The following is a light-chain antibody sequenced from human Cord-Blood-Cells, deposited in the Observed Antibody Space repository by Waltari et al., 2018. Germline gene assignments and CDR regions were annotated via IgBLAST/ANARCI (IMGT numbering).Light chain of an antibody. V-gene: IGKV2-28*01. CDR1: QSLLHSNGYNY. CDR2: LGS. J-gene: IGKJ1*01. CDR3: MQALHTPWT. Sequence: DILMTQSPLSLPVTPGEPASISCSSKQSLLHSNGYNYLDWYLQKPGQSPQLLIYLGSNRAAGVPDRFSGSGSGTDFTLKIIRVEAEDVGVDYCMQALHTPWTFGQGTKVEIK.